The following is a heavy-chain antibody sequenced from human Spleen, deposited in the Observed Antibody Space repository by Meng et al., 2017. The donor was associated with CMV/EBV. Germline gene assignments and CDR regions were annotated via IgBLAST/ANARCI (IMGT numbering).Heavy chain of an antibody. CDR1: GFTFSGSA. D-gene: IGHD3-22*01. CDR2: IRTKANNYAT. V-gene: IGHV3-73*01. Sequence: GESLKISCAASGFTFSGSAMHWVRQASGKGLEWVGHIRTKANNYATAYAASVKGRFTTSRDDSKNTAYLQMNSLKTEDTAVYYCTSRTYYYDSYASYHWFDPWGQGTLVTVSS. CDR3: TSRTYYYDSYASYHWFDP. J-gene: IGHJ5*02.